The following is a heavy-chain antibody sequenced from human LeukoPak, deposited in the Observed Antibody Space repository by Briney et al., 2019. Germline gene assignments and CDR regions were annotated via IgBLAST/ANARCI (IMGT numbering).Heavy chain of an antibody. D-gene: IGHD2-21*02. V-gene: IGHV3-74*01. CDR3: AKVCGGDCYRQYYFDY. CDR2: INSDGINT. Sequence: PGGSLRLSCAASGFTFSNYWMRWVRHAPGKGLVWVSRINSDGINTSYADSVKGRFTISRDNSKNTLYLQMNSLRAEDTAVYYCAKVCGGDCYRQYYFDYWGQGTLVTVSS. J-gene: IGHJ4*02. CDR1: GFTFSNYW.